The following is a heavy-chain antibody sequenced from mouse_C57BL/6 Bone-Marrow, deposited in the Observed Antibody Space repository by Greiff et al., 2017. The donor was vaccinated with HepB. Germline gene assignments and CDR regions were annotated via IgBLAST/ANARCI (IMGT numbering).Heavy chain of an antibody. CDR1: GYTFTDYY. Sequence: EVMLVESGPVLVKPGASVKMSCKASGYTFTDYYMNWVKQSHGKSLEWIGVINPYNGGTSYNQKFKGKATLTVDKSSSTAYMELNSLTSEDSAVYYCAREGYWYFDVWGTGTTVTVSS. J-gene: IGHJ1*03. V-gene: IGHV1-19*01. CDR2: INPYNGGT. CDR3: AREGYWYFDV.